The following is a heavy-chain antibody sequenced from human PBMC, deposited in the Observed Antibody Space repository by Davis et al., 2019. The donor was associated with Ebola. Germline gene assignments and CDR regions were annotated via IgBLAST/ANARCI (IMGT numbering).Heavy chain of an antibody. CDR3: TVTTVTTGSGY. Sequence: GESLKISCAASGFTFSGSAMHWVRQASGKGLEWVGRIRSKANSYATAYAASVKGRFTISRDDSKNTAYLQMNSLKTEDTAVYYCTVTTVTTGSGYWGQGTLVTVSS. CDR1: GFTFSGSA. D-gene: IGHD4-11*01. V-gene: IGHV3-73*01. J-gene: IGHJ4*02. CDR2: IRSKANSYAT.